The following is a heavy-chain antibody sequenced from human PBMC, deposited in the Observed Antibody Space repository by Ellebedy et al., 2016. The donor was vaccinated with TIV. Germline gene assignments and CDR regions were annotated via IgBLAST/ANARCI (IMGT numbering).Heavy chain of an antibody. D-gene: IGHD6-19*01. V-gene: IGHV3-7*01. CDR3: ARDQWLGRAYYFDS. Sequence: GESLKISCAASGFTFSNYWMSGVRQAPGKGLEWVANIKQDGSEKYYVDSVKGRFSISRDNAKNSLYVQMNSLRDEDTAVYYCARDQWLGRAYYFDSWGQGTLVTVSS. CDR2: IKQDGSEK. CDR1: GFTFSNYW. J-gene: IGHJ4*02.